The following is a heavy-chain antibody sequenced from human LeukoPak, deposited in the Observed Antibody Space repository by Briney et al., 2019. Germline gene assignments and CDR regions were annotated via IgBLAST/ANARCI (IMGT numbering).Heavy chain of an antibody. CDR2: ISYDGSNK. CDR3: AKSPYGDYGYYFDY. Sequence: GSLRLSCAASGFTFSSYGVHWVRQAPGKGLEWVAVISYDGSNKYYADSVKGRFTISRDNSKNTLYLQMNSLRAEDTALYYCAKSPYGDYGYYFDYWGQGTLVTVSS. V-gene: IGHV3-30*18. CDR1: GFTFSSYG. J-gene: IGHJ4*02. D-gene: IGHD4-17*01.